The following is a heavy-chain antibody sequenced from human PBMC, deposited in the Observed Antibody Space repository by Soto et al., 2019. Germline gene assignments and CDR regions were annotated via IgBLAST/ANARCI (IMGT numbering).Heavy chain of an antibody. J-gene: IGHJ4*02. CDR3: ARSDITFGGVIVIQPSNY. D-gene: IGHD3-16*02. V-gene: IGHV4-61*01. CDR1: GGSVSSGSYY. CDR2: IYYSGST. Sequence: SETLSLTCTVSGGSVSSGSYYWSWIRQPPGKGLEWIGYIYYSGSTNYNPSLKSRVTISVDTSKNQFSLKLSSVTAADTAVYYCARSDITFGGVIVIQPSNYWGQGTLVTVSS.